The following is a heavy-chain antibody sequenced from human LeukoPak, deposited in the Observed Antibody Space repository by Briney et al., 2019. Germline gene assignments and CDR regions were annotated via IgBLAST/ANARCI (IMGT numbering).Heavy chain of an antibody. CDR1: GYSFTSYW. J-gene: IGHJ4*02. Sequence: PGESLKISCEGSGYSFTSYWIGWVRQMPGKGLEWMGIIYPGDSDTRYSPSFQGQVTISADKSINTAYLQWSSLKASDTAMYYCARWSSWYASQQYYFDYWGQGTLVTVSS. CDR3: ARWSSWYASQQYYFDY. D-gene: IGHD6-13*01. V-gene: IGHV5-51*01. CDR2: IYPGDSDT.